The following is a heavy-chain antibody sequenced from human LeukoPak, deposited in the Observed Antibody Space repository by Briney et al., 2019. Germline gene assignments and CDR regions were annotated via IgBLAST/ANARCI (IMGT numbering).Heavy chain of an antibody. CDR1: GGSFSGYY. V-gene: IGHV4-34*01. D-gene: IGHD3-3*01. CDR2: INHSGST. J-gene: IGHJ4*02. Sequence: SETLSLTCAVYGGSFSGYYWSWIRQPPGKGLEWIGEINHSGSTNYNPSLKSRVTISVDTSKNQFSLKLSSVTAADTAVYYCARGKRYYDFWSGFYFDYWGQGTLVTVSS. CDR3: ARGKRYYDFWSGFYFDY.